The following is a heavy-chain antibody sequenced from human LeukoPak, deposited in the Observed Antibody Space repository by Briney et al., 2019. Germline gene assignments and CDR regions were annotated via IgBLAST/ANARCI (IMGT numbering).Heavy chain of an antibody. CDR1: GGTFSSYA. CDR2: IIPILGIA. Sequence: ASVKVSCKASGGTFSSYAISWVRQAPGQGLEWMGRIIPILGIANYAQKFQGRVTITADKSTSTAYMELSSLRSEDTAVYYCARDSPIYYDSSGYYLNWFDPWGQGTLVTVSS. D-gene: IGHD3-22*01. J-gene: IGHJ5*02. CDR3: ARDSPIYYDSSGYYLNWFDP. V-gene: IGHV1-69*04.